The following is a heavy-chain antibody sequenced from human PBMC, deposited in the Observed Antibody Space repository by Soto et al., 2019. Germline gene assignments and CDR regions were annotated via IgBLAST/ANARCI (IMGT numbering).Heavy chain of an antibody. D-gene: IGHD5-18*01. J-gene: IGHJ4*02. CDR3: ARDLAQLWLLVY. V-gene: IGHV1-69*13. Sequence: SGKVSFKASGGTFSSYAISWVRQAPGQGLEWMGGIIPIFGTANYAQKFQGRVTITADESTSTAYMELSSLRSEDTAVYYCARDLAQLWLLVYWGQGTLVTVSS. CDR2: IIPIFGTA. CDR1: GGTFSSYA.